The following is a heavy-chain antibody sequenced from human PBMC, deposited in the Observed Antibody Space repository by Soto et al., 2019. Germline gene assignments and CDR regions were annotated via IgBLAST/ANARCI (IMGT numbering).Heavy chain of an antibody. CDR1: VGSIISSNFY. V-gene: IGHV4-39*01. D-gene: IGHD3-10*02. CDR3: ARHVRGAVTMNWFDP. CDR2: VEYGGST. Sequence: SETLSVTCTFSVGSIISSNFYWGWIRQPPGKGLEWIGSVEYGGSTYDNPSLKSRVTLSADTSKNQFSLKLTSVTAADTAIYYCARHVRGAVTMNWFDPWGQGTMVTVSS. J-gene: IGHJ5*01.